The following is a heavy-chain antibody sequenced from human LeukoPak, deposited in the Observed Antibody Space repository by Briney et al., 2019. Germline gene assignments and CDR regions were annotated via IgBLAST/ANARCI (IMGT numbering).Heavy chain of an antibody. D-gene: IGHD3-3*01. J-gene: IGHJ4*02. Sequence: PGGSLRLSCTASGFTFGDYAMSWVRQAPGKGLEWISYIRSRAFGGTTDYAAPVKGRFTISRDDSKSIAYLQMNSLKTEDTAVYYCTRSDFWRGYSTGYFDYWGLGTRVTVSS. V-gene: IGHV3-49*04. CDR2: IRSRAFGGTT. CDR1: GFTFGDYA. CDR3: TRSDFWRGYSTGYFDY.